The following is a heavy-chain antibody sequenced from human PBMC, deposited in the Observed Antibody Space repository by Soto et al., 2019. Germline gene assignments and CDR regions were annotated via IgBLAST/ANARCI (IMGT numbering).Heavy chain of an antibody. J-gene: IGHJ4*02. CDR2: VFYTGKI. D-gene: IGHD2-8*01. Sequence: SETLSLTCNVSGGSIKSAPYYWGWIRQPPGKGPEWIGHVFYTGKIDYNPSLKGRVTLSVDKTKNQFSLDLTSVTAADTAMYYCVRLTMRMVDMHIDDRAQETLVTVSS. CDR1: GGSIKSAPYY. CDR3: VRLTMRMVDMHIDD. V-gene: IGHV4-39*01.